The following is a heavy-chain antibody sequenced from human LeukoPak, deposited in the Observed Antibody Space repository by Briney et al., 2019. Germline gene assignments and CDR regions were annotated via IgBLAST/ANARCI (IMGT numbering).Heavy chain of an antibody. Sequence: PSETLSLTCAVSGGSISSGGYSWSWIRQPPGKGLEWSGYIYHSGSTYYNPSLKSRVTISVDRSKNQFSLKLSSVTAADTAVYYCARGFAGATVTTFDYWGQGTLVTVSS. J-gene: IGHJ4*02. CDR2: IYHSGST. CDR1: GGSISSGGYS. D-gene: IGHD4-17*01. V-gene: IGHV4-30-2*01. CDR3: ARGFAGATVTTFDY.